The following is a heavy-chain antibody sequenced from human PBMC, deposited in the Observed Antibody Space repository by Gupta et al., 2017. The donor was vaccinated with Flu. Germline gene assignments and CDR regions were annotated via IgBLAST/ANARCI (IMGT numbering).Heavy chain of an antibody. CDR3: AREEGGNSPGFDY. Sequence: QVQLVESGGGVVQPGRSLRLSCAASGFTFSSYGMHWVRQAPGKGLEWVAVIWYDGSNKYYADSVKGRFTISRDNSKNTLYLQMNSLRAEDTAVYYCAREEGGNSPGFDYWGQGTLVTVSS. D-gene: IGHD2-21*02. CDR2: IWYDGSNK. V-gene: IGHV3-33*01. CDR1: GFTFSSYG. J-gene: IGHJ4*02.